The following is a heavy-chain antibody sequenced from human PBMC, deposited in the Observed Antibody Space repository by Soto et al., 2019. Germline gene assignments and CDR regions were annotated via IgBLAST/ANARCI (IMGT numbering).Heavy chain of an antibody. Sequence: SETLSLTCTVSGGSISSGDYYWSWIRQPPGKGLEWIGYIYYSGSTYYNPSLKSRVTISVDTSKNQFSLKLSSVTAADTAVYYCARGRDHHYYDSSGYFDDYWGQGTLVTVSS. D-gene: IGHD3-22*01. J-gene: IGHJ4*02. CDR3: ARGRDHHYYDSSGYFDDY. V-gene: IGHV4-30-4*01. CDR2: IYYSGST. CDR1: GGSISSGDYY.